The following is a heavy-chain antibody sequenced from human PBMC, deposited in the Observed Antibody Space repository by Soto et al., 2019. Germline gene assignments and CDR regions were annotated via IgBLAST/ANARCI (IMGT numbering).Heavy chain of an antibody. CDR2: IYYSGST. J-gene: IGHJ5*02. CDR3: ARAVWFGELDGHNWFDP. V-gene: IGHV4-31*03. Sequence: QVQLQESGPGLVKPSQTLSLTCTVSGGSISSGGYYWSWIRQHPGKGLEWIGYIYYSGSTYYNPSLKSRVTISVDTSKNQFSLKLSSVTAADTAVYYCARAVWFGELDGHNWFDPWGQGTLVTVSS. D-gene: IGHD3-10*01. CDR1: GGSISSGGYY.